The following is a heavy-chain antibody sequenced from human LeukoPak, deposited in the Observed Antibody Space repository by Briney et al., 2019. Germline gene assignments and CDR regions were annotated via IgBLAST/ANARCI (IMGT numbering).Heavy chain of an antibody. Sequence: SETLSLTCTVSAGSISSYDWSWIRQPPGKGLEWIGYIYYSGSTNYNPSIKCRVTISVDTSKNQCSLKLSSVTAADTAVYYCARHVRDGYNRHFDYWGQGTLVTVSS. CDR2: IYYSGST. J-gene: IGHJ4*02. D-gene: IGHD5-24*01. CDR1: AGSISSYD. CDR3: ARHVRDGYNRHFDY. V-gene: IGHV4-59*08.